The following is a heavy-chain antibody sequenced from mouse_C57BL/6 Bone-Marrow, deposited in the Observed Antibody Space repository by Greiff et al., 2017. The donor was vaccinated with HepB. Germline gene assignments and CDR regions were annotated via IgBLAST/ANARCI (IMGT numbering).Heavy chain of an antibody. J-gene: IGHJ4*01. V-gene: IGHV1-72*01. D-gene: IGHD1-1*01. Sequence: QVQLQQPGAELVKPGASVKLSCKASGYTFTSYWMHWVKQRPGRGLEWIGRIDPNSGGTKYSEKFKSKATLTVDKPSSTAYMQLSSLTSEDSAVYYCARERFITTIYAMDYWGQGTSVTVSS. CDR2: IDPNSGGT. CDR3: ARERFITTIYAMDY. CDR1: GYTFTSYW.